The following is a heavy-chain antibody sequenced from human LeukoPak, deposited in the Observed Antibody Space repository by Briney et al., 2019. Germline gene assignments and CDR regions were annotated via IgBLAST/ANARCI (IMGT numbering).Heavy chain of an antibody. D-gene: IGHD2-21*02. CDR1: GASIRSGDYY. Sequence: SETLSLTCTVSGASIRSGDYYWSWIRQPPGKGLEWIGYIYDSGSTYYNPSLKSRITISVDTSENRFSLKLSSVTAADTAVYYCARDQAYCGGDCANNWGQGTLVTVSS. CDR2: IYDSGST. CDR3: ARDQAYCGGDCANN. J-gene: IGHJ4*02. V-gene: IGHV4-30-4*01.